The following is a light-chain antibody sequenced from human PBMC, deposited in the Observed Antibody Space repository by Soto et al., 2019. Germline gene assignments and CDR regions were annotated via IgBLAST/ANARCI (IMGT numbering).Light chain of an antibody. CDR3: QQYKSWWPIT. Sequence: EIVLTQSPATLSVSPGERATLSCRASQNIDNKLVRYQQKPGQAPSLLLSNAVTRAPGIPARFSGSGFGTEFTLTISSLQPEDFAIYDCQQYKSWWPITFGQGTRLEI. CDR1: QNIDNK. V-gene: IGKV3-15*01. CDR2: NAV. J-gene: IGKJ5*01.